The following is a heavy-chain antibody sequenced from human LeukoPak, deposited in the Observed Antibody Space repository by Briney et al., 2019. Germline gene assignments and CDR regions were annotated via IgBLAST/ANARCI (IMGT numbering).Heavy chain of an antibody. CDR3: ARGPLARIHAFDI. Sequence: SVKVSCKASGGTFSSYAISWVRQAPGQGLEWMGGIIPIFGTANYAQKFQGRVTITADESTSTAYMELSSLRSEDTAVYYCARGPLARIHAFDIWGQGTMVTASS. V-gene: IGHV1-69*13. J-gene: IGHJ3*02. CDR2: IIPIFGTA. D-gene: IGHD2-21*01. CDR1: GGTFSSYA.